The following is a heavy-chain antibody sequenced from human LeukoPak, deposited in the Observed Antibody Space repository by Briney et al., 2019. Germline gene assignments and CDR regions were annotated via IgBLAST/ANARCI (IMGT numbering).Heavy chain of an antibody. CDR1: GGSFSGYY. J-gene: IGHJ6*03. V-gene: IGHV4-34*01. CDR2: INHSGST. D-gene: IGHD3-10*01. Sequence: SETLSLTCAVYGGSFSGYYWSWIRQPPGKGLEWIGEINHSGSTNYNPSLKSRVTISVDTSKNQFSLKLSSVTAADTAVYYCARLGRAQHHQRGVYYYYYMDVWGKGTTVTISS. CDR3: ARLGRAQHHQRGVYYYYYMDV.